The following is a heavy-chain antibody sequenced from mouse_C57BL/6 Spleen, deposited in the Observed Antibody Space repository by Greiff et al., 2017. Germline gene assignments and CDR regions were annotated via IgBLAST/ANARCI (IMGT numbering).Heavy chain of an antibody. V-gene: IGHV1-53*01. CDR2: INPSNGGT. J-gene: IGHJ4*01. CDR1: GYTFTSYW. CDR3: AREGILLRRKVYAMDY. Sequence: QVQLQQPGTELVKPGASVKLSCKASGYTFTSYWMHWVKQRPGQGLEWIGNINPSNGGTNYNEKFKSKATLTVDKSSSTAYMQLSSLTSEDSAVYYCAREGILLRRKVYAMDYWGQGTSVTVSS. D-gene: IGHD1-1*01.